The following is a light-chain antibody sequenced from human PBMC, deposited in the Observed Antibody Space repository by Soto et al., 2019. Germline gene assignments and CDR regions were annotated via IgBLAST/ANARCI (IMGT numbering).Light chain of an antibody. CDR2: PSS. V-gene: IGKV1-39*01. CDR1: QSIYPY. CDR3: HQSYSNALS. Sequence: DIQLPQSPSSLQASVEDSETINCRASQSIYPYSNWFQLKPGKGPKRLIFPSSTLQSGVPSRCSGSVSGADFSLTIICLQQEDFAPYDFHQSYSNALSFGGGNRV. J-gene: IGKJ4*01.